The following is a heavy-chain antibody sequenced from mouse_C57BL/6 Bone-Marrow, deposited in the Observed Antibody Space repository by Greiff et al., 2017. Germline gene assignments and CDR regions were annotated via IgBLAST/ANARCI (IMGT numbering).Heavy chain of an antibody. CDR2: IRNKANNHST. CDR3: TRSPTMITPFAY. D-gene: IGHD2-4*01. CDR1: GFTFSDAW. V-gene: IGHV6-6*01. Sequence: DVKLLESGGGLVQPGGSMKLSCAASGFTFSDAWMDWVRQSPEKGLEWVAEIRNKANNHSTYYAESVKGRFTISRDDSKSSVYLQMNSIRAEDTGIYYSTRSPTMITPFAYWGQGTLVTVSA. J-gene: IGHJ3*01.